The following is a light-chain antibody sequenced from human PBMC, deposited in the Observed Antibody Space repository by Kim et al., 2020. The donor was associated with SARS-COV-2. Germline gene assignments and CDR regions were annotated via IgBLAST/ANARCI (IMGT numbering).Light chain of an antibody. J-gene: IGLJ1*01. CDR2: GNT. CDR1: SSNIGTVYD. V-gene: IGLV1-40*01. Sequence: TVTISCTGSSSNIGTVYDVHWHQHLPGIAPKLLIFGNTNRPSGVPDRFSGSKSGTSASLAITGLQAEDEADYYCQSFDSSLSTYVFGSGTKVTVL. CDR3: QSFDSSLSTYV.